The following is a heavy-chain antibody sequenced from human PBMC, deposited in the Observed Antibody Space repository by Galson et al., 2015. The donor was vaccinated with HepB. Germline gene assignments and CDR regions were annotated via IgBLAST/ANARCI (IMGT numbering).Heavy chain of an antibody. J-gene: IGHJ4*02. V-gene: IGHV2-70*01. Sequence: PALVKPTQTLTLTCTFSGFSLNTREVGVGWIRQPPGRALEWVAIIYWDDDKYYSTSLKTRLTISKDTSKNQVVLTMTNMDPVDTATYYCARTLHYGSGSYYHDYWGQGTLVTVSS. CDR2: IYWDDDK. CDR1: GFSLNTREVG. D-gene: IGHD3-10*01. CDR3: ARTLHYGSGSYYHDY.